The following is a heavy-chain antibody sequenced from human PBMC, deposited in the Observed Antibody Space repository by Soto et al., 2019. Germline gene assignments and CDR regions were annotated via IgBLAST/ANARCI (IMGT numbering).Heavy chain of an antibody. CDR3: AASAGGGYNLDY. V-gene: IGHV1-58*01. J-gene: IGHJ4*02. CDR1: GFTFTSSA. CDR2: IVVGSGNT. Sequence: QMQLVQSGPEVKKPGTSVKVSCKASGFTFTSSAVQWVRQARGQRLEWIGWIVVGSGNTNYAQKFQGRVTITRDMTTSIADMELSGMRSEVTAVYYCAASAGGGYNLDYWGQGTLVTVSS. D-gene: IGHD6-13*01.